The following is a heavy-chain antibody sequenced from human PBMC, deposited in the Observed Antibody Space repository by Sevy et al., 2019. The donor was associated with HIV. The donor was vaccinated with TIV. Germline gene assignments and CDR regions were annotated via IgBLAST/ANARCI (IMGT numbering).Heavy chain of an antibody. V-gene: IGHV3-23*01. Sequence: GGSLRLSCAASGFAFYDYSMSWIRQAPGKGLEWVATISFGCGKIKYADSVKGRLTISRDNSKNPFYLQMDNLRVEDTALYYCAREGYTRPNDYWGQGTRVTVSS. CDR1: GFAFYDYS. D-gene: IGHD6-13*01. J-gene: IGHJ4*02. CDR3: AREGYTRPNDY. CDR2: ISFGCGKI.